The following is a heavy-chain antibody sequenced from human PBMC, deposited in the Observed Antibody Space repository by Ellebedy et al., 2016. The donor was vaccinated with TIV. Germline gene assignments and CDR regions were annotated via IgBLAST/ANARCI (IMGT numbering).Heavy chain of an antibody. CDR1: GFTFSNYW. Sequence: GGSLRLSCVTSGFTFSNYWMTWVRQAPGKGPEWVANIKQDGGERYYVDSVKGRFIISRDNAKNSLDLQMNSLRAEDTAVYYCARDKIEGPTHYDYWGQGILVTVSS. J-gene: IGHJ4*02. V-gene: IGHV3-7*01. D-gene: IGHD1-26*01. CDR2: IKQDGGER. CDR3: ARDKIEGPTHYDY.